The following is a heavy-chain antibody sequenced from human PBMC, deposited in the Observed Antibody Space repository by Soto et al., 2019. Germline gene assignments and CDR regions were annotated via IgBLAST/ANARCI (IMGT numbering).Heavy chain of an antibody. CDR2: LNPDSENT. V-gene: IGHV1-8*01. Sequence: QVHLVQSGAEVKQPGASVRVSCKASGYTFTNYDITWVRQATGQGLEWMGWLNPDSENTGSPQKFQGRVTMTVNTSINTAYMELTSLRSDDTAVYYCTRAQFEFGSYFGLDVWGQWTTVTVSS. CDR1: GYTFTNYD. D-gene: IGHD3-10*01. CDR3: TRAQFEFGSYFGLDV. J-gene: IGHJ6*02.